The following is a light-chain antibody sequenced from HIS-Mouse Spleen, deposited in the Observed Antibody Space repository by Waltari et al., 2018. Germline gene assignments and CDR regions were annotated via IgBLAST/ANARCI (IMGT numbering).Light chain of an antibody. J-gene: IGLJ1*01. CDR2: TNN. Sequence: QSVLTQPPSASGTPGQRLPISCSGSRSNLGSNTLISYQQLPRTAPQLLIYTNNRRPSGVPDRFSGSKSGTSASLAISGLQSEDEADYYCAAWDDSLNGNYVFGTGTKVTVL. CDR3: AAWDDSLNGNYV. CDR1: RSNLGSNT. V-gene: IGLV1-44*01.